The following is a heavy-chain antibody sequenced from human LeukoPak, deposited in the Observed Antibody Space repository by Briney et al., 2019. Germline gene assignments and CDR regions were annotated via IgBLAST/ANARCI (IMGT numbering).Heavy chain of an antibody. D-gene: IGHD2-2*03. J-gene: IGHJ4*02. CDR3: ARGRWKAGMDSPYYFDY. CDR1: GGSICNYY. V-gene: IGHV4-4*07. CDR2: THTSGST. Sequence: SETLSLTCTVSGGSICNYYWSWIRQPAGKGLEWIGRTHTSGSTNYNPSLKSRVTMSVDTSKSQFSLKLTSVTAADTAVYYCARGRWKAGMDSPYYFDYWGQGTLVTVSS.